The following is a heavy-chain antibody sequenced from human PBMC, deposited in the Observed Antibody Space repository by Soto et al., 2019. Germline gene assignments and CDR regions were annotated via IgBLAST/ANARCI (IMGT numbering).Heavy chain of an antibody. CDR1: GFTFSSYG. D-gene: IGHD3-3*01. CDR2: ISYDGSNK. CDR3: ARDFWSGYDRYFDY. J-gene: IGHJ4*02. Sequence: QVQLVESGGGVVQPGRSLRLSCAASGFTFSSYGMHWVRQAPGKGLEWVAVISYDGSNKYYADSVKGRFTISRDNSKNTLYLQMNSLRAEDTAVYYCARDFWSGYDRYFDYWGQGTLVTVSS. V-gene: IGHV3-30*03.